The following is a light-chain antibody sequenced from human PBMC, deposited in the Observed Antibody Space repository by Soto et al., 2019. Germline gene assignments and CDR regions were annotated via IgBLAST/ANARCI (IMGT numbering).Light chain of an antibody. Sequence: IVLTQSPYTLSLSPGERATLSCRASQSVSSFLAWYQQKPGQAPRLLIYDASNRATGIPARFSGSGSGTDFTLTISSLEPEDFAVYYCQQRSNWPRTFGQGTKVDIK. CDR3: QQRSNWPRT. J-gene: IGKJ1*01. CDR2: DAS. V-gene: IGKV3-11*01. CDR1: QSVSSF.